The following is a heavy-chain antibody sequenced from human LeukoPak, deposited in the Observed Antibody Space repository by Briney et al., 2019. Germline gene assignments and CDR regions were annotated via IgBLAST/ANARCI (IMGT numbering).Heavy chain of an antibody. CDR3: TTDPGGLVDYDILTGHIYYFDY. CDR1: GFTFSSYG. V-gene: IGHV3-23*01. J-gene: IGHJ4*02. D-gene: IGHD3-9*01. CDR2: ISDSGGST. Sequence: GGSLRLSCAASGFTFSSYGMSWVRQAPGKGLEWVSAISDSGGSTYYADSVKGRFTISRDNSKNTLYLQMNSLKTEDTAVYYCTTDPGGLVDYDILTGHIYYFDYWGQGTLVTVSS.